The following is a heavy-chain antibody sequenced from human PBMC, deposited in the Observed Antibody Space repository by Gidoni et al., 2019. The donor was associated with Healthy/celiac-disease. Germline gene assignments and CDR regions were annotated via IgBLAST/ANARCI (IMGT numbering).Heavy chain of an antibody. CDR3: ARDQGGKNYYYYYGMDV. D-gene: IGHD1-26*01. CDR1: GGTFSSYA. V-gene: IGHV1-69*04. J-gene: IGHJ6*02. Sequence: QVQLVQSGAEVKKPGSSVKVSCKASGGTFSSYAISWVRQAPGQGLEWMGRIIPILGIANYAQKFQGRVTITADKSTSTAYMELSSLRSEDTAVYYCARDQGGKNYYYYYGMDVWGQGTTVTVSS. CDR2: IIPILGIA.